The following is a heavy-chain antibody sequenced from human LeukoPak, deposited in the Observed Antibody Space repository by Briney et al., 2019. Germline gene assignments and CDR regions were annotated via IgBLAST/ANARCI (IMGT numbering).Heavy chain of an antibody. V-gene: IGHV3-21*01. J-gene: IGHJ6*02. Sequence: AGGSLRLSCAASGFTFNFYTIHWVRQAPGKGLEWVSSISGSSTYIYYADSVKGRFTISRDNAKNSVSLQMNSLTVEDTAVYYCARDPAGMTVSGVAEYNYGMDVWGQGTTVTVSS. CDR3: ARDPAGMTVSGVAEYNYGMDV. CDR1: GFTFNFYT. D-gene: IGHD3-3*01. CDR2: ISGSSTYI.